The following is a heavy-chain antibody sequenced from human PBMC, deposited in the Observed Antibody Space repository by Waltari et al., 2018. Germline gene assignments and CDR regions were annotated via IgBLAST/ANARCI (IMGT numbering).Heavy chain of an antibody. V-gene: IGHV3-64*01. CDR1: GFSFSLSA. D-gene: IGHD2-21*01. CDR3: ARSPDQPDSLDYYMDV. CDR2: ISSNGVST. J-gene: IGHJ6*03. Sequence: EVQLVESGGGLVQPGGSLRLSCAASGFSFSLSAMHGVRQAPGKGLEYVSAISSNGVSTYYANSMKGRLSISRDNSKNTLYLQMGSLRAEDMAVYYCARSPDQPDSLDYYMDVWGKGTTVTVSS.